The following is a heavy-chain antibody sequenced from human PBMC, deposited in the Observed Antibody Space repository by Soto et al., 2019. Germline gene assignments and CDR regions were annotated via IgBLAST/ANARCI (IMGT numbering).Heavy chain of an antibody. CDR2: INHSGST. CDR3: ARQAGYCTNGVCPQAHFDD. D-gene: IGHD2-8*01. Sequence: PSETLSLTCAVYGGSFSGYQWSWIRQPPGKGLEWIGEINHSGSTRYNPSLKSRVTISVDTSKNQFSLKLSSVTAADTAVYYCARQAGYCTNGVCPQAHFDDWGQGTLVTVSS. V-gene: IGHV4-34*01. J-gene: IGHJ4*02. CDR1: GGSFSGYQ.